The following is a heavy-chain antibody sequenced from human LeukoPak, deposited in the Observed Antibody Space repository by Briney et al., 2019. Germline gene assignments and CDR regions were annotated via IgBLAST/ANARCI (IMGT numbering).Heavy chain of an antibody. V-gene: IGHV3-48*01. J-gene: IGHJ6*03. CDR1: GFSFSDCS. Sequence: PGGSLRLSCAASGFSFSDCSINWVRQAPGKGLEWISYTGFDSETNSHADSVKGRITISGDNAKNALNLQLTSLRVEDTAVYYCARVVGATQFGYYYYYMDVWGKGTTVTVSS. D-gene: IGHD1-26*01. CDR2: TGFDSETN. CDR3: ARVVGATQFGYYYYYMDV.